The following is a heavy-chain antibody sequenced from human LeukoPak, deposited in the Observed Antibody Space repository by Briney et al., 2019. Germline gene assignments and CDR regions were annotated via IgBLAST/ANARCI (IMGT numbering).Heavy chain of an antibody. V-gene: IGHV1-18*01. J-gene: IGHJ3*02. D-gene: IGHD3-10*01. CDR2: ISAYNGNT. Sequence: GASVKVSCKASGYTFTSYVISWVRQAPGQELEWMGWISAYNGNTNYAQKLQGRVTMTTDTSTSTAYMELRSLRSDDTAVYYCAREKPRLWFREPSRDAFDIWGQGTMVTVSS. CDR1: GYTFTSYV. CDR3: AREKPRLWFREPSRDAFDI.